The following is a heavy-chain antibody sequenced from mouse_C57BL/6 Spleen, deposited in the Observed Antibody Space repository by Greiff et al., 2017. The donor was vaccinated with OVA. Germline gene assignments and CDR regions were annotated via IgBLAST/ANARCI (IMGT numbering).Heavy chain of an antibody. V-gene: IGHV1-80*01. J-gene: IGHJ4*01. D-gene: IGHD4-1*01. CDR1: GYAFSSYW. CDR2: IYPGDGDT. CDR3: ASGDWGYAMDY. Sequence: VQLQQSGAELVKPGASVKISCKASGYAFSSYWMNWVKQRPGKGLEWIGQIYPGDGDTNYNGKFKGKATLTADKSSSTAYMQLSSLTSEDSAVYFCASGDWGYAMDYWGQGTSVTVSS.